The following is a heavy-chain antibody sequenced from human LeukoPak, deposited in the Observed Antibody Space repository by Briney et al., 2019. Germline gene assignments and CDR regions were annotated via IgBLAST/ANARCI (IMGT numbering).Heavy chain of an antibody. J-gene: IGHJ4*02. Sequence: PGGSLRLSCAASGFTVSSNYMSWVRKAPGKGLEWVSLIYSGGSTYYADSVKGRFTISRDNSKNTLYLQMNSLRAEDTAVYYCLYTCIAVAGHWGQGTLVTVSS. V-gene: IGHV3-53*05. CDR2: IYSGGST. D-gene: IGHD6-19*01. CDR1: GFTVSSNY. CDR3: LYTCIAVAGH.